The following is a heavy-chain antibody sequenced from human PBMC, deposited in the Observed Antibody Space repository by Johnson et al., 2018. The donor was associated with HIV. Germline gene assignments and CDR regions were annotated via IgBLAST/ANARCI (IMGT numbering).Heavy chain of an antibody. CDR3: VKDRGRPGTPAAFDI. V-gene: IGHV3-30*18. Sequence: QVQLVESGGGVVRPGESLRLSCAASGFTFNDYAMTWLRQAPGKGLEWVSSISYDGSKQHYVDSVKGRFTISRDNSKNTLYLQMSSLTVEDTAVYYCVKDRGRPGTPAAFDIWGQGTMLTVSS. J-gene: IGHJ3*02. CDR2: ISYDGSKQ. CDR1: GFTFNDYA. D-gene: IGHD3-16*01.